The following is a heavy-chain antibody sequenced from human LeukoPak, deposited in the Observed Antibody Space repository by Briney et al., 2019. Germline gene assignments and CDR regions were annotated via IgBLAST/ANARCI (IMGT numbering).Heavy chain of an antibody. CDR3: ARVMGSYYYYYMDV. CDR1: GVSFSGYY. J-gene: IGHJ6*03. D-gene: IGHD3-10*01. CDR2: TNHSGST. Sequence: PSETVSLTCAVYGVSFSGYYWSWIRQPPGKGLEWIGETNHSGSTNYNPSLKSRVTISVDTSKNQFSLKLSSVTAADTAVYYCARVMGSYYYYYMDVWGKGTTVTVSS. V-gene: IGHV4-34*01.